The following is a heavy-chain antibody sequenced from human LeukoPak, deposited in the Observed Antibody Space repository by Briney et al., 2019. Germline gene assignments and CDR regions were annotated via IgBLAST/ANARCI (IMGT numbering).Heavy chain of an antibody. CDR1: GGSISSYY. Sequence: SETLTLTCTVSGGSISSYYLSWIRQPAGKGLEWIGRIYTSGSTNYNPSLKSRVTMSVDTSKNQFSLKLSSVTAADTAVYYCARAVPAARGGYVYFDYWGQGSLATVSS. J-gene: IGHJ4*02. V-gene: IGHV4-4*07. D-gene: IGHD2-2*01. CDR2: IYTSGST. CDR3: ARAVPAARGGYVYFDY.